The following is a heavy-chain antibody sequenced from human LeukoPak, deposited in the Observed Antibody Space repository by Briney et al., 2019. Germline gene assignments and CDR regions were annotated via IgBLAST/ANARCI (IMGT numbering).Heavy chain of an antibody. D-gene: IGHD3-10*01. V-gene: IGHV4-30-4*01. Sequence: SETLSLTCTVSGASISSGDYHWNWIRQPPRKGLEWIGFIHDSGSTYYNPSLKSRVSISRDMSKNQLSLMLSSVTRADTAVYYCARGFGAGNYYYGWFDPWGQGTLVSVSS. J-gene: IGHJ5*02. CDR1: GASISSGDYH. CDR2: IHDSGST. CDR3: ARGFGAGNYYYGWFDP.